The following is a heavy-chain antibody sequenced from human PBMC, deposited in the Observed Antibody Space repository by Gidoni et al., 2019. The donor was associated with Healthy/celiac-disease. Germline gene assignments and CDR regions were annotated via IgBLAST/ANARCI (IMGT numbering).Heavy chain of an antibody. Sequence: QVQLQESGPGLVKPSETLSLTCTVSGYSISSGYYWGWIRQPPGKGLEWIGSIYHSGSTYYNPSLKSRVTISVDTSKNQVSLKLSSVTAADTAVYYCARFDSSGYYYWGQGTLVTVSS. J-gene: IGHJ4*02. CDR3: ARFDSSGYYY. V-gene: IGHV4-38-2*02. CDR2: IYHSGST. CDR1: GYSISSGYY. D-gene: IGHD3-22*01.